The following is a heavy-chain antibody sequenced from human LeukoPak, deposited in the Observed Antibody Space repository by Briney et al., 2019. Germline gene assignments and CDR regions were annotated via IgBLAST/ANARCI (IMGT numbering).Heavy chain of an antibody. Sequence: ASVKVSCKASGYTFKDYFIHWMRQAPGQGLEWMGWVNPYSGATSYAQNFRGRVTMTRDTSITTAYMELSRLTSDDTAIFYCARAKALAQDSFDIWGQGTVVTVSS. J-gene: IGHJ3*02. CDR2: VNPYSGAT. V-gene: IGHV1-2*02. D-gene: IGHD5-12*01. CDR3: ARAKALAQDSFDI. CDR1: GYTFKDYF.